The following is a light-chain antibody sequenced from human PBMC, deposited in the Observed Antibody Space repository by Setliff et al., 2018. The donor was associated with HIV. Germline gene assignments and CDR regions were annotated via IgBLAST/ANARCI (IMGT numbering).Light chain of an antibody. CDR2: AAS. CDR1: QGSGSS. Sequence: IQLTQSPSFLSASAGDRVTITCRASQGSGSSLAWYQQKPGKAPKLLIYAASSLQSGVPSRFSGSGSGTEYTLTISSLQPEDFATYYCQQVDGNPPWTFGQGTKVDIK. V-gene: IGKV1-9*01. CDR3: QQVDGNPPWT. J-gene: IGKJ1*01.